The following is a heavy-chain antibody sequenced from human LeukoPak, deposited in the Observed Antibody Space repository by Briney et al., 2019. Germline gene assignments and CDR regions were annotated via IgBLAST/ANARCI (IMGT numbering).Heavy chain of an antibody. V-gene: IGHV4-61*02. J-gene: IGHJ4*02. CDR3: ARDCWRSTGYYFDY. CDR2: IYPSGFT. Sequence: SQTLSLTCTVSGGSISSGSYYWSWIRQPAGKGLEWIGRIYPSGFTNYNPSLKSRVTISVGTSKNQFSLNLNSVTAADTAVYYCARDCWRSTGYYFDYWGQGTLVTVSS. CDR1: GGSISSGSYY. D-gene: IGHD1-14*01.